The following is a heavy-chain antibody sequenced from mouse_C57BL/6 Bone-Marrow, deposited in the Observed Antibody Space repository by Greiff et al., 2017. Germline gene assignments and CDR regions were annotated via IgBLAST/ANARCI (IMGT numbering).Heavy chain of an antibody. CDR3: ASGYDYDYAMDY. CDR1: GYSFTDYN. D-gene: IGHD2-4*01. Sequence: VQLQQSGPELVKPGASVKISCKASGYSFTDYNMNWVKQSNGKSLEWIGVINPNYGTTSYNQKFKGKATLTVDQYSSTAYMQLNSLTSEESAVYYCASGYDYDYAMDYWGQGTSVTVSS. CDR2: INPNYGTT. J-gene: IGHJ4*01. V-gene: IGHV1-39*01.